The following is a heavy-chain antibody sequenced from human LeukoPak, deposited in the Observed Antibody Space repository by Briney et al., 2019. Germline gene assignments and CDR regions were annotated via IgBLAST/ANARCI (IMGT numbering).Heavy chain of an antibody. Sequence: GGSLRLSCAASGFTFSSYSMNWVRQAPGKGLEWVSSISSSNSYIYYADSVKGRFTISRDNAKNSLYLQMNSLRAEDTAVYYCASEILGYCSGGSCSRDYWGQGTLVTVSS. J-gene: IGHJ4*02. D-gene: IGHD2-15*01. CDR1: GFTFSSYS. CDR2: ISSSNSYI. V-gene: IGHV3-21*01. CDR3: ASEILGYCSGGSCSRDY.